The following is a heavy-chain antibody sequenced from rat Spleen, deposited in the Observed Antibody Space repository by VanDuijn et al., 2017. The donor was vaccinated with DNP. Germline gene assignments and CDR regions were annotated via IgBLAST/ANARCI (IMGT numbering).Heavy chain of an antibody. Sequence: EVQLVESGGGLVQPGRSLKLSCAASGFTFSNYGMAWVRQAPTKGLEWVASITNSGGSTYYRDSVKGRFTISRDNAKSTLYLQMDSLRSEDTATYYCTTGSSYFDYWGQGVMVTVSS. V-gene: IGHV5-27*01. CDR3: TTGSSYFDY. J-gene: IGHJ2*01. CDR1: GFTFSNYG. D-gene: IGHD5-1*01. CDR2: ITNSGGST.